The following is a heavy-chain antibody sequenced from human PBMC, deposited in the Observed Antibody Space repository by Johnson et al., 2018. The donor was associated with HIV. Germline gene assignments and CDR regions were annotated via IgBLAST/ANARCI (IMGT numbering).Heavy chain of an antibody. Sequence: MQLVESGGGVVRPGGSLRLSCAASGFTFTDYGMSWVRQVPGKGLEWVANIKQDGSEKYYVDSLKGRFTVFRDNAKNTLYLQMDNLRTEDTAGYYCSRDGVYSSPHDAFDIWGQGTMVTVSS. D-gene: IGHD6-13*01. CDR3: SRDGVYSSPHDAFDI. J-gene: IGHJ3*02. CDR2: IKQDGSEK. CDR1: GFTFTDYG. V-gene: IGHV3-7*03.